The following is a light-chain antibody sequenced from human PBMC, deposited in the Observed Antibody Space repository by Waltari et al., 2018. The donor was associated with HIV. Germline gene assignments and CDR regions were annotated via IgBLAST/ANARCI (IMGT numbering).Light chain of an antibody. CDR1: ARAFASDTR. CDR2: DVD. CDR3: ASYRSNNTLYA. V-gene: IGLV2-18*02. J-gene: IGLJ1*01. Sequence: VLTQTPSVAGSPGQSAPISCTGTARAFASDTRVTWHQPPSGTAPRLLIYDVDSRPSGVPDRFSGYKSGDTASLIISGLQDEDEAEYYCASYRSNNTLYAFGSGTEVTVL.